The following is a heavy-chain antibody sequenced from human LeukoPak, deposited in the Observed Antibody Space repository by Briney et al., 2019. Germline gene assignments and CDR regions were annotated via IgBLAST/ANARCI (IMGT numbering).Heavy chain of an antibody. CDR2: IYYSGST. V-gene: IGHV4-59*01. Sequence: SQTLSLTCTVSGGSISSYYWSWIRQPPGKGLEWIGYIYYSGSTNYNPSLKSRVTISVDTSKNQFSLKLSSVTAADTAVYYCARGASYYYMDVWGKGTTVTVSS. D-gene: IGHD2-21*01. CDR1: GGSISSYY. J-gene: IGHJ6*03. CDR3: ARGASYYYMDV.